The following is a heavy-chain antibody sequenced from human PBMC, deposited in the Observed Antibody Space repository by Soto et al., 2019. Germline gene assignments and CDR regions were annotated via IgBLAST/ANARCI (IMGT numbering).Heavy chain of an antibody. V-gene: IGHV4-30-4*01. CDR3: ARERPDGARLDP. CDR2: IYYSGST. J-gene: IGHJ5*02. Sequence: PSETLSLTCTVSGGSISSGDYYWSWIRQPPGKGLEWIGYIYYSGSTYYSPSLKSRVTISVDTSKNQFSLKLSSVTAAVTAVYYCARERPDGARLDPWGQGTLVTVSS. D-gene: IGHD6-6*01. CDR1: GGSISSGDYY.